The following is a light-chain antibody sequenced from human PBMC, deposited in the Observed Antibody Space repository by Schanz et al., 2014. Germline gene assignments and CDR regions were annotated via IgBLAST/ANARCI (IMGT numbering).Light chain of an antibody. CDR1: GSDVGGYNY. Sequence: QSALTQPASVSGSPGQSITISCTGTGSDVGGYNYVSWYQQHPGKAPKLMIYDVSNRPSGVSNRFSGSKSGNTASLTISGLQAEDEADYYCSSYTNSNTDWVFGGGTKLTVL. CDR2: DVS. J-gene: IGLJ3*02. V-gene: IGLV2-14*01. CDR3: SSYTNSNTDWV.